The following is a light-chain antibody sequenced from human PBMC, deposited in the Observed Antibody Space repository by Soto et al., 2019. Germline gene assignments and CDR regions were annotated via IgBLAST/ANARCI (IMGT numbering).Light chain of an antibody. J-gene: IGLJ2*01. CDR1: SGRSSFA. CDR2: VNSDGGH. CDR3: QTWGTGSVI. Sequence: QSVLTQSPSASASLGASVNLTCTLSSGRSSFAIAWHQQQPEKGPRYLMKVNSDGGHSKGDGIPDRFSGSSSGAERFLTISSLQSEDEADYYCQTWGTGSVIFGGGTKLTVL. V-gene: IGLV4-69*01.